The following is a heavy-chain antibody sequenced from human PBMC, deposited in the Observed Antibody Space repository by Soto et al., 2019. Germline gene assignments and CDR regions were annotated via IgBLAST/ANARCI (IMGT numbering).Heavy chain of an antibody. Sequence: SETLSLTCTVSGGSISSGDYYWSWIRQPPGKGLEWIGYIYYSGSTYYNPPLKSRVTISVDTSKNQFSLKLSSVTAADTAVYYCARLKWDYDILTGYYTLPNGFDPWGQGTLVTVSS. CDR2: IYYSGST. V-gene: IGHV4-30-4*01. CDR3: ARLKWDYDILTGYYTLPNGFDP. D-gene: IGHD3-9*01. J-gene: IGHJ5*02. CDR1: GGSISSGDYY.